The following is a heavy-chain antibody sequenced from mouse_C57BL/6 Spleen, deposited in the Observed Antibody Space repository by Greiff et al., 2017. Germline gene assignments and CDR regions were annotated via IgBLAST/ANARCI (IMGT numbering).Heavy chain of an antibody. J-gene: IGHJ3*01. V-gene: IGHV1-7*01. CDR3: ARQLTELEGFAY. D-gene: IGHD4-1*01. CDR2: INPSSGYT. CDR1: GYTFTSYW. Sequence: VQLQQSGAELAKPGASVKLSCKASGYTFTSYWMHWVKQRPGQGLEWIGYINPSSGYTKYNQKFKDKATLTADKSSSTSYMQLCSLTYEDSAVYYCARQLTELEGFAYWGQGTLVTVSA.